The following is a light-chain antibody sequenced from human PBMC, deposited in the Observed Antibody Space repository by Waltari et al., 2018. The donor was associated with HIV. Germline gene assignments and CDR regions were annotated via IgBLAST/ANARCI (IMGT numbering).Light chain of an antibody. CDR3: QQSYSTPYT. Sequence: QMTQSPSSLSASVGDRVTITCRSSQSISTYLNCDQQKPGKAPKLLIYAASSFQGGVPSRFRGLGSGTEFTLTISSLEPEDFATYYCQQSYSTPYTFGQGTKLDIK. CDR1: QSISTY. J-gene: IGKJ2*01. V-gene: IGKV1-39*01. CDR2: AAS.